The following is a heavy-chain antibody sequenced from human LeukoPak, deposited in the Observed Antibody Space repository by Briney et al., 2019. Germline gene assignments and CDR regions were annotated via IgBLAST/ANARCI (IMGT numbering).Heavy chain of an antibody. V-gene: IGHV4-59*11. CDR1: GGSIGSRY. D-gene: IGHD1-26*01. CDR3: ARGGSYVDY. J-gene: IGHJ4*02. Sequence: SETLSLTCTVSGGSIGSRYWTWIRQSPGKGLEWIGYIYYSGSTNYNPSLKSRVTISVDTSKNQFSLKLSSVTAADTAVYYCARGGSYVDYWGQGTLVTVSS. CDR2: IYYSGST.